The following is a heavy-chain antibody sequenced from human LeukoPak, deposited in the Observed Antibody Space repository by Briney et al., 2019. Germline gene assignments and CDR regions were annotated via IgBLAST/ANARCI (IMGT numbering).Heavy chain of an antibody. V-gene: IGHV4-39*01. J-gene: IGHJ6*02. Sequence: SETLSLTCTVSGGSISSSSYYWGWIRQPPGKGLEWIGSIYYSGSTYYNPSPKSQVTISVDTSKNQFSLKLSSVTAADTAVYYCARHLRASIAALYYYYGMDVWGQGTTVTVSS. CDR3: ARHLRASIAALYYYYGMDV. D-gene: IGHD6-6*01. CDR2: IYYSGST. CDR1: GGSISSSSYY.